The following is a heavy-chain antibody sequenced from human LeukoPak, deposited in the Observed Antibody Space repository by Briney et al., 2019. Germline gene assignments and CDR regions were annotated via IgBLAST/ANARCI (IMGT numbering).Heavy chain of an antibody. CDR1: GFTFSSYA. CDR2: ISSGGSYE. CDR3: ARDSTYYYASGSSGPHYFDN. Sequence: GRSLRLSCAASGFTFSSYATHWVRQAPGKGLEWVSIISSGGSYEYYADSVKGRFTISRDNSKNTLYLQLNSLRAEDTAVYYCARDSTYYYASGSSGPHYFDNWGQGTLVTVSS. J-gene: IGHJ4*02. D-gene: IGHD3-10*01. V-gene: IGHV3-30*01.